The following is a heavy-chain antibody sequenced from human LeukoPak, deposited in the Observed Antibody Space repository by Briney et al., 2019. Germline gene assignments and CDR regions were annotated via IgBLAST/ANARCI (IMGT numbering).Heavy chain of an antibody. J-gene: IGHJ6*02. Sequence: GESLKISCKSSGYSFTNYWIGWVRQMPEIGLEWMGMVYPGDFDTRYSPSFQGHVTISADTSITTAYLQWNNLKASDTAIYYCARVNTIFGVVTDVWGQGTTVIVSS. V-gene: IGHV5-51*01. D-gene: IGHD3-3*01. CDR3: ARVNTIFGVVTDV. CDR2: VYPGDFDT. CDR1: GYSFTNYW.